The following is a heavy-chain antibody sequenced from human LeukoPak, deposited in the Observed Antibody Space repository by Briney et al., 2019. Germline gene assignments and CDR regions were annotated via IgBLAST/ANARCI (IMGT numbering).Heavy chain of an antibody. Sequence: GGSLRLSCAASGFSFSDYGMNWVRRAPGKGLEWLSHINSNGAVISYADSVKGRFTISRDTAKSSLYLQMNSLQIEDTAIYFCARDPDGDYDFDYWGQGTLVTVSS. CDR2: INSNGAVI. V-gene: IGHV3-48*01. D-gene: IGHD4-17*01. J-gene: IGHJ4*02. CDR3: ARDPDGDYDFDY. CDR1: GFSFSDYG.